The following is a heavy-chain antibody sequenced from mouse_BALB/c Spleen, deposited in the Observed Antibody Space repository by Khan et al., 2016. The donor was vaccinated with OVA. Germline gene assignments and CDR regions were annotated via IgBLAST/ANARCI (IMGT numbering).Heavy chain of an antibody. CDR3: ARTARIKY. J-gene: IGHJ2*01. CDR2: ISYRGST. D-gene: IGHD1-2*01. V-gene: IGHV3-2*02. CDR1: GYSIPSGYG. Sequence: EVPLQASGPGLVKPSQSLSLTCTVTGYSIPSGYGWNWIRQFPGNKLEWMGYISYRGSTNYNPSLKSRISITRDTSKNQFFLQLNSVTTEDTATYYCARTARIKYWGQGTTLTVSS.